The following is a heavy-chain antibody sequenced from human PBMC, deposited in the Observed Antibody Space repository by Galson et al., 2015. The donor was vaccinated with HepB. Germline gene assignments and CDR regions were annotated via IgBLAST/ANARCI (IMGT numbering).Heavy chain of an antibody. Sequence: QSGAEVKKPGESLKISCKVSGYSFTSYWVGWVRQMPGKGLEWMGIINPDDSDTRYSPSFQGQVTISADKSISTAYLQWGSLKAWDTAMYYCARQDSGSFSGVDYWGQGTLVTVSS. J-gene: IGHJ4*02. CDR3: ARQDSGSFSGVDY. D-gene: IGHD1-26*01. V-gene: IGHV5-51*01. CDR2: INPDDSDT. CDR1: GYSFTSYW.